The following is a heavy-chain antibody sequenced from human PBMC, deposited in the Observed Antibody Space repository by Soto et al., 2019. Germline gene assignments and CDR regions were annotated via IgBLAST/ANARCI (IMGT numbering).Heavy chain of an antibody. J-gene: IGHJ4*02. D-gene: IGHD3-22*01. CDR1: GGSVSSGSYY. CDR3: ARDSSDYYWGI. Sequence: PSETLSLTCTVSGGSVSSGSYYWSWIRQPPGKGLEWIGYIHYSASTNYNPSLKSRVTISVDTSKNQFSLKLSSVTAADTAVYFCARDSSDYYWGIWGQGTLATVS. CDR2: IHYSAST. V-gene: IGHV4-61*01.